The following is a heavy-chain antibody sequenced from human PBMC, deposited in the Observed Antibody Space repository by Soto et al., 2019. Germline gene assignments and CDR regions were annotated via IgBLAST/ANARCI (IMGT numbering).Heavy chain of an antibody. CDR3: ARLPVLRFLEWSTGGYYYYGMDV. CDR2: INHSGST. CDR1: GGSFSGYY. D-gene: IGHD3-3*01. Sequence: SETLSLTCAVYGGSFSGYYWSWIRQPPGKGLEWIGEINHSGSTNYNPSLKSRFTISVDTSKNQFSLKLSSVTAADTAVYYCARLPVLRFLEWSTGGYYYYGMDVWGQGTTVTVSS. J-gene: IGHJ6*02. V-gene: IGHV4-34*01.